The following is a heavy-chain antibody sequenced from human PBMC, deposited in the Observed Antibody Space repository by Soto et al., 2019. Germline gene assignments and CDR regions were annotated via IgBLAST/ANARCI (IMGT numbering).Heavy chain of an antibody. CDR1: GYIFTSFD. V-gene: IGHV1-8*01. Sequence: ASVKVSCKASGYIFTSFDINWVRQAPGHAPEWMGWMNPDSGNTGSAPKFQGRLTMTRNTSTSTAYMDLSSLRPDDTAVYYCASGPTHSSYENTGDEPLGQGTLVTVSS. CDR2: MNPDSGNT. J-gene: IGHJ5*02. CDR3: ASGPTHSSYENTGDEP. D-gene: IGHD2-21*01.